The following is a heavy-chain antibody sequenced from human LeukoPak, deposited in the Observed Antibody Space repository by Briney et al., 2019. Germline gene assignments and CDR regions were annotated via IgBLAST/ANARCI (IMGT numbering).Heavy chain of an antibody. Sequence: PGGSLRLSCAASGFTFSNAWMSWVRQAPGKGLEWVGRIRSRTDGGTTDHVAPVKGRFTISRDDAKNTLYLQMYSPKTEDTAVYYCTTSPYIWGSYGCDFWGQGTLVTVSS. CDR3: TTSPYIWGSYGCDF. D-gene: IGHD3-16*02. J-gene: IGHJ4*02. CDR1: GFTFSNAW. V-gene: IGHV3-15*01. CDR2: IRSRTDGGTT.